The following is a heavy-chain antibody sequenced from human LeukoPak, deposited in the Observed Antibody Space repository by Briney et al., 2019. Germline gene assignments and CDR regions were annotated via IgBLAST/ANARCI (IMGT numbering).Heavy chain of an antibody. J-gene: IGHJ4*02. V-gene: IGHV3-20*04. CDR1: GFTFDDYG. D-gene: IGHD6-19*01. Sequence: GGSLRLSCAASGFTFDDYGMSWVRQAPGKGLEWVSGINWHGGSTGYADSVKGRFTISRDNAKNTLYLQMNSLRAEDTAVYYCARGTIGWAGVDYWGQGTLVTVSS. CDR3: ARGTIGWAGVDY. CDR2: INWHGGST.